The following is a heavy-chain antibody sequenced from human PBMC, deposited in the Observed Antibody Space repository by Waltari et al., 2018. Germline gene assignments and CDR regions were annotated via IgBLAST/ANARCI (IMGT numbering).Heavy chain of an antibody. Sequence: EVQLLESGGGLVQPGGSLRLSCAASGFSFSSYAMSWVRQAPGKGLEWVSTISGGGDSTSYAHSVKGRFTISRDNSKNTLYMQINSLGADDTGIYYCAKLFGPWGSASDFWGQGTLVTVSS. V-gene: IGHV3-23*01. D-gene: IGHD3-16*01. CDR3: AKLFGPWGSASDF. J-gene: IGHJ4*02. CDR2: ISGGGDST. CDR1: GFSFSSYA.